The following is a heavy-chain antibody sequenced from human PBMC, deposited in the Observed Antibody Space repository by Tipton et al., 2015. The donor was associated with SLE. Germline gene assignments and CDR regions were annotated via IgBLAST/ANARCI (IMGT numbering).Heavy chain of an antibody. J-gene: IGHJ3*02. CDR1: GYRFTSSW. D-gene: IGHD2-8*01. V-gene: IGHV5-51*03. CDR2: VYPADSDA. Sequence: QLVQSGAEVKKPGESLKISCKTSGYRFTSSWIGWVRQMPGKGLEWIGIVYPADSDARYSPSFEGQVTVSADKSISTAYLQWNTLKASDTAMYYCVGRPNGRAFDIWGQGTMVTVSS. CDR3: VGRPNGRAFDI.